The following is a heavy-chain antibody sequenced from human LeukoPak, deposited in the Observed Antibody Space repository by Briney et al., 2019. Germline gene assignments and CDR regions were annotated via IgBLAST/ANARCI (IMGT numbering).Heavy chain of an antibody. D-gene: IGHD3-10*01. CDR1: GFTVSSNY. J-gene: IGHJ4*02. CDR3: ASAPGDYFDY. Sequence: PGGSLRLSCAASGFTVSSNYMSWVRQAPGKGLEWVSLIYSGGSTYYADSVKGRFTISRDNSKNTVYLQMSSLRADDTAVYYCASAPGDYFDYWGQGTPVTVSS. CDR2: IYSGGST. V-gene: IGHV3-53*01.